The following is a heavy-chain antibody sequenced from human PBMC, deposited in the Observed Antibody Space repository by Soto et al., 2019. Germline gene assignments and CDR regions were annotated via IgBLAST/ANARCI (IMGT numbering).Heavy chain of an antibody. V-gene: IGHV4-59*08. Sequence: SETLSLTCTVSGGSISSYYWSWIRQPPGKGLEWIGYIYYSGSTNYNPSLKSRVTISVDTSKNQFSLKLSSVTAADTAVYYCARHRGWKPPQRYYFDHCGQGTLVTASS. D-gene: IGHD2-15*01. J-gene: IGHJ4*02. CDR2: IYYSGST. CDR1: GGSISSYY. CDR3: ARHRGWKPPQRYYFDH.